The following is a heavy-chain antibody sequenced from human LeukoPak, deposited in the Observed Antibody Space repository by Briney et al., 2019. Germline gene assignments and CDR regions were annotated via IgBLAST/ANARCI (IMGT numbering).Heavy chain of an antibody. V-gene: IGHV1-2*02. D-gene: IGHD1-14*01. Sequence: ASVKVSCKASGYTFTGYYMHWVRQAPGQGLEWMGWINPNSGGTNYAQKFQGRVTMTRDTSISTAYMELSRLRSDDTAVYYCARVRVTSPLAPFDYWGQGTLVTVSP. CDR3: ARVRVTSPLAPFDY. CDR2: INPNSGGT. CDR1: GYTFTGYY. J-gene: IGHJ4*02.